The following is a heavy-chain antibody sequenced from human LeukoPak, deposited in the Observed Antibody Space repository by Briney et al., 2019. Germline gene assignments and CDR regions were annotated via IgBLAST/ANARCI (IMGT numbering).Heavy chain of an antibody. V-gene: IGHV1-46*01. CDR3: ARDPEAHLFDY. J-gene: IGHJ4*02. CDR1: GYTFTSYY. CDR2: INPSGGST. D-gene: IGHD6-6*01. Sequence: ASVKVSCKASGYTFTSYYMHWVRQAPGQGLEWMGIINPSGGSTSYAQKFQGRVTMTRDTSTSTVYMELSSLKSEDTAVYYCARDPEAHLFDYWGQGTLVTVSS.